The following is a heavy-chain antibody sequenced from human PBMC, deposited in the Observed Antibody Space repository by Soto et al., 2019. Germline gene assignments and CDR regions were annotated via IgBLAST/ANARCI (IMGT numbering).Heavy chain of an antibody. CDR3: ARQLNIVVVPAAMFNY. CDR1: GGSISSSSYY. V-gene: IGHV4-39*01. Sequence: ASETLSLTCTVSGGSISSSSYYWGWIRQPPGKGLEWIGSIYYSGSTYYNPSLKSRVTISVDTSKNQFSLKLSSVTAADTAVYYCARQLNIVVVPAAMFNYWGQGTLVTVSS. J-gene: IGHJ4*02. D-gene: IGHD2-2*01. CDR2: IYYSGST.